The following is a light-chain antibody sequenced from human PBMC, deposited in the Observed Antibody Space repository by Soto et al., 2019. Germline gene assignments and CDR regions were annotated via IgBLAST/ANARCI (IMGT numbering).Light chain of an antibody. V-gene: IGLV2-8*01. CDR1: SSDVGGYNY. CDR2: EVL. Sequence: QSVLTQPPSASGSPGQSVTISCTGSSSDVGGYNYVSWYQQHPGKAPRLMIYEVLYRPSGVPDRFSGSKSGNTASLTVSGLQAEDEADYYCSSYGGSNNLVFGGGTQLTVL. J-gene: IGLJ3*02. CDR3: SSYGGSNNLV.